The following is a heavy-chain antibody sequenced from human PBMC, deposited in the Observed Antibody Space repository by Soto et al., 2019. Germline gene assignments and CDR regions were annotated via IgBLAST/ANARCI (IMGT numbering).Heavy chain of an antibody. CDR1: GGSISSSNW. CDR3: ARDTKGKDYYYYGMDV. J-gene: IGHJ6*02. CDR2: IYHSGST. D-gene: IGHD2-8*01. Sequence: QVQLQESGPGLVKPSGTLSLTCAVSGGSISSSNWWSWVRQPPGKGLEWIGEIYHSGSTNYNPSLKSRVTISXXKXKXXFSLKLSSVTAADTAVYYCARDTKGKDYYYYGMDVWGQGTTVTVSS. V-gene: IGHV4-4*02.